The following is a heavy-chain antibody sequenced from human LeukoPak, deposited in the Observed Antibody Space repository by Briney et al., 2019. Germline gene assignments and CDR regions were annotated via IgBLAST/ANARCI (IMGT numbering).Heavy chain of an antibody. CDR1: GYTFTGYY. D-gene: IGHD3-10*01. CDR3: ARTTYGSGSYVLYYYYYMDV. CDR2: INPNSGGT. Sequence: ASVKVSCKASGYTFTGYYMHWVRQAPGQGLEWMGWINPNSGGTNYAQKLQGRVTMTTDTSTSTAYMELRSLRSDDTAVYYCARTTYGSGSYVLYYYYYMDVWGKGTTVTISS. V-gene: IGHV1-2*02. J-gene: IGHJ6*03.